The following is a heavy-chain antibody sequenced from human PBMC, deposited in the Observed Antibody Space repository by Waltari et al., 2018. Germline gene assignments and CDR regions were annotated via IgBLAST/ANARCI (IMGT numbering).Heavy chain of an antibody. V-gene: IGHV3-74*01. CDR3: AREYDFWSGYHAFDL. D-gene: IGHD3-3*01. Sequence: EVQRLESGGGLVQSGGSLRLTCEASGFGVSSSWLHWVRQGPEKGPVWISRINSDGTNTNYADSVKGRFTISRDNFADTLFLEMNSLRPDDTAVYYCAREYDFWSGYHAFDLWGQGTKVTVFS. J-gene: IGHJ3*01. CDR2: INSDGTNT. CDR1: GFGVSSSW.